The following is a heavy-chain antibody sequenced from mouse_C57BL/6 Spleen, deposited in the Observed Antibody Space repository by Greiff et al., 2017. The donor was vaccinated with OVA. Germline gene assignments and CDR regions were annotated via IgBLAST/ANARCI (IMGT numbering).Heavy chain of an antibody. D-gene: IGHD1-1*01. Sequence: QVQLQQSGAELVRPGTSVKLSCKASGYTFTSYWMHWVKQRPGQGLEWIGVIDPSDSYTNYNQKFKGKATLTVDTSSSTAYMQLSSLTSEDSAVYYCARDYYGTPFDYWGQGTTLTVSS. CDR1: GYTFTSYW. J-gene: IGHJ2*01. V-gene: IGHV1-59*01. CDR3: ARDYYGTPFDY. CDR2: IDPSDSYT.